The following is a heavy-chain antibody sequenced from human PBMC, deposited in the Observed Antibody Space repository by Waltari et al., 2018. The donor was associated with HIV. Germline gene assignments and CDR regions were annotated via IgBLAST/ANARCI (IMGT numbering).Heavy chain of an antibody. CDR1: GFTFSSYG. J-gene: IGHJ6*02. D-gene: IGHD3-10*01. V-gene: IGHV3-33*01. Sequence: QVQLVESGGGVVQPGRSLRLSCAASGFTFSSYGMQWVRQAPGQGLEWVAVIWYDGSNKYYADSVKGRFSISRDNSKTTLYLQMNSLRAEDAAVYFCARRGVLTYYYTMDVWGQGTTVTVSS. CDR2: IWYDGSNK. CDR3: ARRGVLTYYYTMDV.